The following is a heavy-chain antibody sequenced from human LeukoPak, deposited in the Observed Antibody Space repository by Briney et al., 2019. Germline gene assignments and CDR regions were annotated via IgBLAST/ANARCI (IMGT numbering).Heavy chain of an antibody. V-gene: IGHV3-7*04. J-gene: IGHJ5*02. D-gene: IGHD3-10*01. CDR1: GFNFGDYW. CDR3: ARYYYGTGSYSRARFDP. CDR2: INQDGSEK. Sequence: PGGSLRLSCTASGFNFGDYWMSWVRQGPGKGVEWVANINQDGSEKSYVDSVKGRFTISRDNAKNSLYLQMNSLRVEDTAVYYCARYYYGTGSYSRARFDPWGQGTQVTVSS.